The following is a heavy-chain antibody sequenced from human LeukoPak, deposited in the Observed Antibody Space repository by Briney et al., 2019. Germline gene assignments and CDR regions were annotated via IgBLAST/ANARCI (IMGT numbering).Heavy chain of an antibody. Sequence: SQTLSLTCTVSGGSISSGSYYWGWIRQPAGKGLEWIGRIYTSGSTNYNPSLKSRVTISVDTSKNQFSLKLSSVTAADTAVYYCAKGYSSGWTSNWFDPWGQGTLVTVSS. J-gene: IGHJ5*02. D-gene: IGHD6-19*01. CDR3: AKGYSSGWTSNWFDP. CDR1: GGSISSGSYY. V-gene: IGHV4-61*02. CDR2: IYTSGST.